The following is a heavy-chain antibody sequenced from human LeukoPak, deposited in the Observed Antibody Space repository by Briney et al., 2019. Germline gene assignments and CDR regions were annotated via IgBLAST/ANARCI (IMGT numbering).Heavy chain of an antibody. Sequence: SETLSLTFTVSGGSISSSDYYWGWIRQPPGKGLEWIGSIYYSVTTYYNPSLKSRATISVDTSKNQFSLKLNSVTAADTAVYYCARGRNNRLVVAVTSLLDYWGQGTLVTVSS. CDR1: GGSISSSDYY. CDR2: IYYSVTT. V-gene: IGHV4-39*07. D-gene: IGHD2-15*01. CDR3: ARGRNNRLVVAVTSLLDY. J-gene: IGHJ4*02.